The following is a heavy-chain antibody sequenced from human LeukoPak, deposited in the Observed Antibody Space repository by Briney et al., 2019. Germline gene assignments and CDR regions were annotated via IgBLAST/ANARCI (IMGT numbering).Heavy chain of an antibody. CDR1: GVSISSHY. V-gene: IGHV4-59*11. Sequence: SETLSLTCTVSGVSISSHYWSWIRQPPRKGLEWIGYIDYSGSTNYNPSLKSRVTISEDTSKNQVSLKLKSVTAADTAVYFCAGYCSGGSCYQRGLPWFDPWGQGTLVTVSS. J-gene: IGHJ5*02. CDR3: AGYCSGGSCYQRGLPWFDP. CDR2: IDYSGST. D-gene: IGHD2-15*01.